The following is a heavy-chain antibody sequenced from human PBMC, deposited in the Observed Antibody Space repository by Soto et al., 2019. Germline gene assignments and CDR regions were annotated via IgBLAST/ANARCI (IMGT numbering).Heavy chain of an antibody. D-gene: IGHD6-19*01. V-gene: IGHV3-30-3*01. CDR3: ARDHPSGWQTYSGYFDY. CDR1: GFTFSSYA. CDR2: ISYDGSNK. Sequence: LRLSCAASGFTFSSYAMHWVRQAPGRGLEWVAVISYDGSNKYYADSVKGRFTISRDNSKNTLYLQMNSLRAEDTAVYYCARDHPSGWQTYSGYFDYWGQGTLVTVSS. J-gene: IGHJ4*02.